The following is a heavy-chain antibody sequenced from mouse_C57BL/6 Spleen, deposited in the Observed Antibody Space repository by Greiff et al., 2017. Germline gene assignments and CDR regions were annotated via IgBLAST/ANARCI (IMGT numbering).Heavy chain of an antibody. CDR3: ARREYDYDGDWYFDV. J-gene: IGHJ1*03. CDR1: GFTFSDYY. Sequence: EVMLVESEGGLVQPGSSMKLSCTASGFTFSDYYMAWVRQVPEKGLEWVANINYDGSSTYYLDSLKSRFIISRDNAKNILYLQMSSLKSEDTATYYCARREYDYDGDWYFDVWGTGTTVTVSS. CDR2: INYDGSST. V-gene: IGHV5-16*01. D-gene: IGHD2-4*01.